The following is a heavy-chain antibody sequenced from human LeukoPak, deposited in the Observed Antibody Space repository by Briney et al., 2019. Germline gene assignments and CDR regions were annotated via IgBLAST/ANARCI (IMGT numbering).Heavy chain of an antibody. CDR3: AITYCGDRRCYGNNYYYYAMDV. CDR1: GYTFTDYY. V-gene: IGHV1-69*13. J-gene: IGHJ6*02. Sequence: SVKVSCKASGYTFTDYYIHWVRQAPGQGLEWMGGIIPMVGTAHYAQKFQGRVTITADESTSTAYMELSSLRSEDTAVYYCAITYCGDRRCYGNNYYYYAMDVWGQGTTVTVSS. D-gene: IGHD2-21*01. CDR2: IIPMVGTA.